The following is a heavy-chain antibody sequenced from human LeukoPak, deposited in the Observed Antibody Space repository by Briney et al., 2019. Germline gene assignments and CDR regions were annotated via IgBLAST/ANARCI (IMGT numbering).Heavy chain of an antibody. V-gene: IGHV3-23*01. CDR3: AKNYYDSSGYYSWYFDY. CDR1: GFPFSTYD. J-gene: IGHJ4*02. D-gene: IGHD3-22*01. CDR2: IRVTDGSA. Sequence: GGSLRLSCAASGFPFSTYDMTWVRQAPGKALEWVSAIRVTDGSAYYADSVKGRFTISRDNSKNMLYLQMNSLRAEDTAVYYCAKNYYDSSGYYSWYFDYWGQGTLVTVSS.